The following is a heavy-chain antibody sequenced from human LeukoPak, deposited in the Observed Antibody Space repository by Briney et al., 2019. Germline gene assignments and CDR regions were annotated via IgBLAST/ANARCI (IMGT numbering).Heavy chain of an antibody. J-gene: IGHJ6*04. CDR1: GFTFSGSA. Sequence: GGSLRLSCAASGFTFSGSAMHWVRQASGKGLEWVGRIRSKANSYATAYAASVKGRFTISRDDSKNTAYLQMNSLKTEDTAVYYCARSYGSGSYYNPGDVWGKGTTVTVSS. CDR2: IRSKANSYAT. CDR3: ARSYGSGSYYNPGDV. D-gene: IGHD3-10*01. V-gene: IGHV3-73*01.